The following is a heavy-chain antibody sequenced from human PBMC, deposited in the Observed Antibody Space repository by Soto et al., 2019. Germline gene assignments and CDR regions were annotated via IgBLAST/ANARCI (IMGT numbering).Heavy chain of an antibody. CDR2: IYYSGST. J-gene: IGHJ4*02. D-gene: IGHD5-12*01. Sequence: PSETLSLTCTVSGGSISSYYWSWIRQPPGKGLEWIGYIYYSGSTNYNPSLKSRVTISVDTSKNQFSLKLSSVTAADTAVYYCARRIVATDTFDYWGQGTLVTVS. CDR3: ARRIVATDTFDY. V-gene: IGHV4-59*12. CDR1: GGSISSYY.